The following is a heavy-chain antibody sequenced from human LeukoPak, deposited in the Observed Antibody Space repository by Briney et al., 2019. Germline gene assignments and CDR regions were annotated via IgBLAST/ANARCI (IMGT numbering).Heavy chain of an antibody. D-gene: IGHD3-10*01. Sequence: ASVKVSCKASGYTFTSYGISWVRQAPGQGLEWMGWISAYNGITNYAQKLQGRVTMTTDTSTSTAYMELRSLRSDDTAVYYCARVILMYYYGSGRGGNWFDPWGQGTLVTVSS. CDR2: ISAYNGIT. CDR1: GYTFTSYG. CDR3: ARVILMYYYGSGRGGNWFDP. V-gene: IGHV1-18*01. J-gene: IGHJ5*02.